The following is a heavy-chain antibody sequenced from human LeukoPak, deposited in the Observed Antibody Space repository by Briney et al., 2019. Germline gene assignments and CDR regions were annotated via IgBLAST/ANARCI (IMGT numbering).Heavy chain of an antibody. D-gene: IGHD5-18*01. CDR2: ISGSGGST. CDR3: AKDGLWLYDYGMDV. Sequence: TGGSLRLSCAASGFTFSSYAMSWVRQAPGKGLEWVSAISGSGGSTYYADSVKGRFTISRDNSKNTLYLQMNSLRAEDTAVYYCAKDGLWLYDYGMDVWGQGTTVTVSS. V-gene: IGHV3-23*01. CDR1: GFTFSSYA. J-gene: IGHJ6*02.